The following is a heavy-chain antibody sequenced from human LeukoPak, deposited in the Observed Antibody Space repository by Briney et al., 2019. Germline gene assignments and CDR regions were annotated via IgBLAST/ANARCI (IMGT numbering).Heavy chain of an antibody. D-gene: IGHD6-19*01. CDR2: ISDSGANT. J-gene: IGHJ2*01. Sequence: GGSLRLSCAASGFTFSTYAMSWVRQAPGKGLEWVSTISDSGANTYYADSVRGRFTISRDNSKNTLYLRKNSLRADDTAIYYCAKSMTLQWRGFFDLWGRGTHVTVSS. CDR1: GFTFSTYA. CDR3: AKSMTLQWRGFFDL. V-gene: IGHV3-23*01.